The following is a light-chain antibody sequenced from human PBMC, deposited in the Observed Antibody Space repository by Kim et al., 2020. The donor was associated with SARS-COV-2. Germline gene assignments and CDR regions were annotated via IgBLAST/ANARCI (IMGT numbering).Light chain of an antibody. CDR3: QQLSNYPLT. J-gene: IGKJ4*01. Sequence: ASVGDRVTISCRASQDIENYLGWYRQKPGKAPTLLIYGASALQSGVPSRFSGSGSGTEFTLTINSLQPEDFATYYCQQLSNYPLTFGGGTKVDIK. CDR1: QDIENY. V-gene: IGKV1-9*01. CDR2: GAS.